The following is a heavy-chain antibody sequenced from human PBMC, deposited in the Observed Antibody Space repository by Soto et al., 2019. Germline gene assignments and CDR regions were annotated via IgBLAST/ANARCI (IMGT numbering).Heavy chain of an antibody. D-gene: IGHD6-19*01. V-gene: IGHV4-34*01. CDR1: GGSFSGYY. J-gene: IGHJ6*02. CDR2: INHSGST. CDR3: ARERIAVAGKFYYYYGMDV. Sequence: SDTLSLTCAVYGGSFSGYYWSWIRQPPGKGLEWIGEINHSGSTNYNPSLKSRVTISVDTSKNQFSLKLSSVTAADTAVYYCARERIAVAGKFYYYYGMDVWGQGTTVTVSS.